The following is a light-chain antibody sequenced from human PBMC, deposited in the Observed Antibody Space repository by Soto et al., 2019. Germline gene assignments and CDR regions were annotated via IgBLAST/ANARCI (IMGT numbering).Light chain of an antibody. CDR1: QSISSN. V-gene: IGKV3-15*01. Sequence: EIVMTQSPAILSVSPGERATLSCRASQSISSNLAWYQQKLGQAPRLLIYRASTRATGIPARFSGSGSGTEFTLTISSLQSEDFALYYCHQYENWPQTFGQGTKVDIK. CDR3: HQYENWPQT. J-gene: IGKJ1*01. CDR2: RAS.